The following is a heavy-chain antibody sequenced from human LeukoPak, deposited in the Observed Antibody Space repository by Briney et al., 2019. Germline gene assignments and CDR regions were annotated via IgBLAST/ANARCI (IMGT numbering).Heavy chain of an antibody. V-gene: IGHV3-9*01. J-gene: IGHJ4*02. CDR2: ISWNSGSI. CDR1: GFTFDDYA. CDR3: AKDNAASSSWYAY. Sequence: PGGSLRLSCAASGFTFDDYAMHWVRQAPGKGLEWVSSISWNSGSIGYADSVKGRFTISRDNAKNSLYLQMNSLRAEDTALYYCAKDNAASSSWYAYWGQGTLVTVSS. D-gene: IGHD6-13*01.